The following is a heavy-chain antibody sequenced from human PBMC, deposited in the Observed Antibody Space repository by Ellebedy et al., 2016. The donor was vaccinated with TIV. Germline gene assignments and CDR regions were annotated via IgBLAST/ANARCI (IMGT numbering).Heavy chain of an antibody. CDR2: IYHSGNT. CDR1: GYSISRGYY. D-gene: IGHD3-22*01. CDR3: AKDALITTIIGRGGWFDP. J-gene: IGHJ5*02. Sequence: MPGGSLRLSCTVSGYSISRGYYWGWIRQPPGKGLEWIGNIYHSGNTYYNPSLKNRVTISVDTSTNQFSLKLSSVTAADTAVYYCAKDALITTIIGRGGWFDPWGQGTLVTVSS. V-gene: IGHV4-38-2*02.